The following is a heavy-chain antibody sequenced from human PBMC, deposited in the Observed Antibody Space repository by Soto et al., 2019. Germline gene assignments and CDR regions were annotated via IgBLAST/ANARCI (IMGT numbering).Heavy chain of an antibody. CDR2: ISAYNGNT. V-gene: IGHV1-18*01. CDR3: ALGGDGYNYFYYYGMDV. CDR1: GYTFTSYG. J-gene: IGHJ6*02. Sequence: QVQLVQSGAEVKKPGASVKVSCKASGYTFTSYGISWVRQAPGQGLEWMGWISAYNGNTNYAQKLQGRVTITADKSTSTAYMELSSLRSEDTAVYYCALGGDGYNYFYYYGMDVWGQGTTVTVSS. D-gene: IGHD5-12*01.